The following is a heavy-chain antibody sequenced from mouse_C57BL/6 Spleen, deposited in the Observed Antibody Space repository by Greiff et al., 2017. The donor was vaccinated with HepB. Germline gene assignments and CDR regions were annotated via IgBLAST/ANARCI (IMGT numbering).Heavy chain of an antibody. V-gene: IGHV1-50*01. CDR3: SYYSNYRFAY. CDR2: IDPSDSYT. D-gene: IGHD2-5*01. CDR1: GYTFTSYW. J-gene: IGHJ3*01. Sequence: VKLQQPGAELVKPGASVKLSCEASGYTFTSYWMQWVKQRPGQGLEWIGEIDPSDSYTNYNQKFKGKATLTVDTSSSTAYMQLSSLTSEDSAVYYCSYYSNYRFAYWGQGTLVTVSA.